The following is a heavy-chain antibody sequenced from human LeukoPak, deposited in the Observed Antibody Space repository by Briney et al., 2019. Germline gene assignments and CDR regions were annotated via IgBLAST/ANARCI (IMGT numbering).Heavy chain of an antibody. Sequence: ASVKVSCKASGGTFSSYAISWVRQAPGQGLEWMGGIIPIFGTANYAQKFQGRVTITADESTGTAYMELSSLRSEDTAVYYCARDRAYCGGDCYPLFPYYYYMDVWGKGTTVTVSS. CDR1: GGTFSSYA. J-gene: IGHJ6*03. D-gene: IGHD2-21*01. CDR3: ARDRAYCGGDCYPLFPYYYYMDV. V-gene: IGHV1-69*13. CDR2: IIPIFGTA.